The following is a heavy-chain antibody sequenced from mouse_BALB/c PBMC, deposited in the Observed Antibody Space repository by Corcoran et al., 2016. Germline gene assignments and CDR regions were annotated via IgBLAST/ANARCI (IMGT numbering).Heavy chain of an antibody. D-gene: IGHD2-4*01. CDR1: GYTFTNYG. CDR3: ASWGITPFAY. Sequence: QIQLVQSGPELKKPGETVKISCKASGYTFTNYGMNWVKQAPGKGLKWMGWINTYTGEPTYADDFKGRFAFSLETSASTGYLQINNLKNEDMATYYCASWGITPFAYWGQGTLVTVSA. V-gene: IGHV9-1*02. CDR2: INTYTGEP. J-gene: IGHJ3*01.